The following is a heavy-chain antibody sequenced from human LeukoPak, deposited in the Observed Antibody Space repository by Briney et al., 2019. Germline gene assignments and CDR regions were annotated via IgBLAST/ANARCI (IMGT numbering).Heavy chain of an antibody. V-gene: IGHV4-59*02. CDR2: IYYTGST. J-gene: IGHJ3*02. CDR3: AKSNGYGLVDI. D-gene: IGHD3-10*01. CDR1: GGSVSDYY. Sequence: SETLSLTCTISGGSVSDYYWSWIRQSPGKGLEWIGYIYYTGSTTYNPSLKSRVTISADTSKNQFSLKLSSVTAADTAVYYCAKSNGYGLVDIWGQGTMVTVSS.